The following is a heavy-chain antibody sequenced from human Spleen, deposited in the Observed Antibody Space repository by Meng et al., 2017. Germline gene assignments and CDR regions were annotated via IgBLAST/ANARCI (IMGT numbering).Heavy chain of an antibody. CDR2: MSGSVPYT. Sequence: GGSLRLSCAASGFTFSSYGMSWVRQAPGKGLEWVSGMSGSVPYTYYADFVKGRFTISRDTSKNTLFLQMNSLRADDTALYYCAKYSYGLGDYLDYWGQGALVTVSS. J-gene: IGHJ4*02. CDR1: GFTFSSYG. D-gene: IGHD3-10*01. V-gene: IGHV3-23*01. CDR3: AKYSYGLGDYLDY.